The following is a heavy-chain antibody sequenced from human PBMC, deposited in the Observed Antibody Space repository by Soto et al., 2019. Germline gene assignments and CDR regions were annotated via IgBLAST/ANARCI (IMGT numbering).Heavy chain of an antibody. D-gene: IGHD3-10*01. CDR3: ATLWFGEGKY. CDR1: GGSISSSSYY. CDR2: IYYSGST. V-gene: IGHV4-39*01. J-gene: IGHJ4*02. Sequence: QLQLQESGPGLVKPSETLSLTCTVSGGSISSSSYYWGWIRQPPGKGLEWIGSIYYSGSTYYNPSLKSRVTLSLDTSKNQCSLKRSSVTAADTAVYYGATLWFGEGKYWGQGTLVTVSS.